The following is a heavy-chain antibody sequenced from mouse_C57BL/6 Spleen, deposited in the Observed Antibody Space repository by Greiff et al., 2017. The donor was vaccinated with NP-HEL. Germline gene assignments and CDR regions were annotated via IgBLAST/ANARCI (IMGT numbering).Heavy chain of an antibody. V-gene: IGHV1-82*01. CDR1: GYAFSSSW. CDR2: IYPGDGDT. CDR3: ASSSGSYFDY. J-gene: IGHJ2*01. D-gene: IGHD3-2*02. Sequence: QVQLQQSGPELVKPGASVKISCKASGYAFSSSWMNWVKQRPGKGLEWIGRIYPGDGDTNYNGKFKGKATLTADKSSSTAYMQLSSLTSEDSAVYFCASSSGSYFDYWGQGTTLTVSS.